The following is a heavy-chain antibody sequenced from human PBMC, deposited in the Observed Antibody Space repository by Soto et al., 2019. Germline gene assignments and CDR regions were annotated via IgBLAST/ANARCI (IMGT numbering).Heavy chain of an antibody. V-gene: IGHV1-8*01. J-gene: IGHJ3*02. CDR1: GYTFTSYD. D-gene: IGHD5-12*01. Sequence: ASVKVSCKASGYTFTSYDINWVRQATGQGLEWMGWMNPNSGNTGYAQKFQGRVTMTRNTSISTAYMELSSLRSEDTAVYYCARVVGWLRLGDDAFDIWGQGTRVTVSS. CDR2: MNPNSGNT. CDR3: ARVVGWLRLGDDAFDI.